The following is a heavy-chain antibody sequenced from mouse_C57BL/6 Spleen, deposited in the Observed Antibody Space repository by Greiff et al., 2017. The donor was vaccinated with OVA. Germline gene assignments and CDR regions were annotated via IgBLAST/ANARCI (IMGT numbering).Heavy chain of an antibody. CDR1: GFTFSDYG. J-gene: IGHJ4*01. D-gene: IGHD2-1*01. CDR3: ASIYYGNSYAMDY. Sequence: EVQGVESGGGLVKPGGSLKLSCAASGFTFSDYGMHWVRQAPEKGLEWVAYISSGSSTIYYADTVKGRFTISRDNAKNTLFLQMTSLRSEDTAMYYCASIYYGNSYAMDYWGQGTSVTVSS. V-gene: IGHV5-17*01. CDR2: ISSGSSTI.